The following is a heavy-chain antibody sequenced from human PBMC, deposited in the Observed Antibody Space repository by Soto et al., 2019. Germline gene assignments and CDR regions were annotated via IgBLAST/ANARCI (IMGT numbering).Heavy chain of an antibody. D-gene: IGHD1-26*01. Sequence: GGSLRLCCAASAFIFDNFGMTGVRQPPGTGLEWISSIRGSGCNKYYADSVKGRFTISRDNSKMTVYREFNNPTAEDTAVYHCGKIQGGELVPLATVRWFDPWGQRSAAPFSS. CDR3: GKIQGGELVPLATVRWFDP. CDR2: IRGSGCNK. CDR1: AFIFDNFG. V-gene: IGHV3-23*01. J-gene: IGHJ5*02.